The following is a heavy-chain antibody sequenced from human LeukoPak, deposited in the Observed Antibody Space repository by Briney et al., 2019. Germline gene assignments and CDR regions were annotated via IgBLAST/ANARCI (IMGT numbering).Heavy chain of an antibody. CDR3: ATQRGSYLWGTDFDY. CDR2: INPKSGGT. D-gene: IGHD3-16*01. V-gene: IGHV1-2*02. J-gene: IGHJ4*02. Sequence: ASVKVSCKAYGYTFTGYFIHWVRQAPGQGLEWKGWINPKSGGTNYQQKFQDRVTMTRGTSISTAYMELSRLRSDDTAVYYCATQRGSYLWGTDFDYWGQGTLVTVSS. CDR1: GYTFTGYF.